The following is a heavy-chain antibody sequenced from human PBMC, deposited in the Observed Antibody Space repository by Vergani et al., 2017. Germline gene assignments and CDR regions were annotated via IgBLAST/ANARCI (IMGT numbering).Heavy chain of an antibody. CDR2: INHSGST. Sequence: QVQLQQWGAGLLKPSETLSLTCAVYGGSFSGYYWSWIRQPPGKGLEWIGEINHSGSTNYNPSLKSRVTISVDTSKNQFSLKLSIVTAADTAVYSCARDPYYYGSGSYYQYYYYYGMDVWGQGTTVTVSS. CDR1: GGSFSGYY. J-gene: IGHJ6*02. V-gene: IGHV4-34*01. D-gene: IGHD3-10*01. CDR3: ARDPYYYGSGSYYQYYYYYGMDV.